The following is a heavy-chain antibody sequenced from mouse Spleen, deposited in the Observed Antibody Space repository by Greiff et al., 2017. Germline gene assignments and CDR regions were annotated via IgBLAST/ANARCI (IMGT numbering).Heavy chain of an antibody. Sequence: VQLQQSGAELVRPGTSVKVSCKASGYAFTNYLIEWVKQRPGQGLEWIGVINPGSGGTNYNEKFKGKATLTADKSSSTAYMQLSSLTSEDSAVYYCTRSELLRTWFAYWGQGTLVTVSA. CDR1: GYAFTNYL. D-gene: IGHD1-1*01. CDR2: INPGSGGT. J-gene: IGHJ3*01. V-gene: IGHV1-54*01. CDR3: TRSELLRTWFAY.